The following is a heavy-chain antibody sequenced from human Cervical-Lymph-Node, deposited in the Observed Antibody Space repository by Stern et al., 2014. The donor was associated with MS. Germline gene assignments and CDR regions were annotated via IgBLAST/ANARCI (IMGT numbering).Heavy chain of an antibody. Sequence: VQLVQSGGGLVQPGGSLRLSCAASGFSFNDFWMSWVRQAPGKGLEWVANVKQDGSETYYVDSVKGRFTISRDNAKNSLYLEMNSLRAEDTAVYYCARDYGGNSDTFDAWGQGTLVTVSS. V-gene: IGHV3-7*01. J-gene: IGHJ4*02. CDR2: VKQDGSET. CDR1: GFSFNDFW. CDR3: ARDYGGNSDTFDA. D-gene: IGHD4-23*01.